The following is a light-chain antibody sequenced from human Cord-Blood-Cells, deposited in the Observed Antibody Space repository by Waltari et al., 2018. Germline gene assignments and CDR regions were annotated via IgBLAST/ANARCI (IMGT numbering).Light chain of an antibody. CDR1: SSNIGAGYD. Sequence: QSVLTQPPSVSWAPGQRVTISCTGSSSNIGAGYDVHWYQQLPGTAPKLLIYGNSNGPSGVPDPFSGSKSGTSASLAITGLHAEDEADYDCQSYDSSLSGWVFGGGTKLTVL. V-gene: IGLV1-40*01. CDR2: GNS. CDR3: QSYDSSLSGWV. J-gene: IGLJ3*02.